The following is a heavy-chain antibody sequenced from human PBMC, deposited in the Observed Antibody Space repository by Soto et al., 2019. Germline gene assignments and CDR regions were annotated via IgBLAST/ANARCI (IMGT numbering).Heavy chain of an antibody. D-gene: IGHD3-9*01. V-gene: IGHV3-33*01. J-gene: IGHJ6*02. Sequence: GGSLRLSCAASGFTFSSYGMHWVRQAPGKGLEWVAVIWYDGSNKYYADSVKGRFTISRDNSKNTLYLQMNSLRAEDTAVYYCAREYSLRYFDWLGTYYYYGMDVWGQGTTVTVSS. CDR1: GFTFSSYG. CDR2: IWYDGSNK. CDR3: AREYSLRYFDWLGTYYYYGMDV.